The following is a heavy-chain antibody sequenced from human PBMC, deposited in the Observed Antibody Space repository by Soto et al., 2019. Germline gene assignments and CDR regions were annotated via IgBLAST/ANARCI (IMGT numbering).Heavy chain of an antibody. V-gene: IGHV1-18*01. J-gene: IGHJ4*02. CDR2: ISAYNGNT. CDR1: GYTFTSYG. Sequence: GSVKVSCKASGYTFTSYGISWVRQAPGQGLEWMGRISAYNGNTNYAQKLQGRVTMTTDTSTSTAYMELRSLRSDDTAVYYCARDFSEVAVTTSLDYWGQGTLVTVSS. D-gene: IGHD4-17*01. CDR3: ARDFSEVAVTTSLDY.